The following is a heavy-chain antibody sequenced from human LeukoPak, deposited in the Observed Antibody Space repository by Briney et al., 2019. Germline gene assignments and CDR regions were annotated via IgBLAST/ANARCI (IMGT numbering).Heavy chain of an antibody. D-gene: IGHD3-3*01. CDR3: ARVSGDFWSGYSFDS. Sequence: GGSLRVSCAASGFTFSNYWMHWVRQASGKGLVWVSRVDSDESNTDYADAVKGRFTISRDNAKNTLYLEMNSLRAEDMAVYYCARVSGDFWSGYSFDSWGQGTLVVVSS. CDR1: GFTFSNYW. J-gene: IGHJ4*02. CDR2: VDSDESNT. V-gene: IGHV3-74*01.